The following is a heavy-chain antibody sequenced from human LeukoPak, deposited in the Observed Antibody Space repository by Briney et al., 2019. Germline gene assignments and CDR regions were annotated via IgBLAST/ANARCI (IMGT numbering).Heavy chain of an antibody. V-gene: IGHV4-61*02. CDR3: AMRERLAAAFDY. CDR1: GGSISSASYY. Sequence: ASETLSLTCTVSGGSISSASYYWSWIRQPAGKGLEWIGRIYTSGSTNYNPSLKSRVTISVDTSKNQFSLKLSSVTAADAAVYYRAMRERLAAAFDYWGQGTLVTVSS. D-gene: IGHD6-13*01. J-gene: IGHJ4*02. CDR2: IYTSGST.